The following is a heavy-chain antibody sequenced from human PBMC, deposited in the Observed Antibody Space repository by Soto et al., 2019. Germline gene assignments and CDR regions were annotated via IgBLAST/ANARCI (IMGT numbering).Heavy chain of an antibody. V-gene: IGHV3-30-3*01. CDR2: ISYDGSNK. CDR3: VRDISGWSQSFCFEY. CDR1: GFTFSSYA. Sequence: QVQLVESGGGVVQPGRSLRLSCAASGFTFSSYAMHWVRQAPGKGLEWVAVISYDGSNKYYADSVKGRFTISRDNSKNTLYLQMNSLRGEDTAVYYCVRDISGWSQSFCFEYWGQGTLLTVSS. D-gene: IGHD6-19*01. J-gene: IGHJ4*02.